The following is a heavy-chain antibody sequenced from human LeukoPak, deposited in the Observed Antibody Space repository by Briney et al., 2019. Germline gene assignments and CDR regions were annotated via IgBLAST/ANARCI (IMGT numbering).Heavy chain of an antibody. CDR1: GFTVSSNY. V-gene: IGHV3-66*01. Sequence: GGSLRLSCAASGFTVSSNYMSWVRQAPGKGLEWVSVIYSGGSTYYADSVKGRFTISRDNSKNTLYLQMNSLRAEDTAVYYCASEPGIAAAGVDYWGQGTLVTVSS. J-gene: IGHJ4*02. CDR2: IYSGGST. CDR3: ASEPGIAAAGVDY. D-gene: IGHD6-13*01.